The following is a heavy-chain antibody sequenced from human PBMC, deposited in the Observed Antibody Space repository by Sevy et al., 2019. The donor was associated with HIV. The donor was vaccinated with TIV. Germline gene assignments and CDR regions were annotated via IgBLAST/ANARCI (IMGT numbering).Heavy chain of an antibody. Sequence: GGSLRLSCAASGFTFSSYWMSWVRQAPGKGLEWVANIKQDGSEKYYVDSVKGRFTISRDNAKNSLYLQMNSLRAEDTAVYYCAREKAVAALYFDYWGQGTLVTVSS. V-gene: IGHV3-7*01. CDR3: AREKAVAALYFDY. CDR1: GFTFSSYW. J-gene: IGHJ4*02. D-gene: IGHD6-19*01. CDR2: IKQDGSEK.